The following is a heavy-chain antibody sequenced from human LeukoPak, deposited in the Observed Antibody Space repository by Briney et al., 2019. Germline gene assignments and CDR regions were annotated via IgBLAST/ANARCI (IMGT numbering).Heavy chain of an antibody. D-gene: IGHD5-18*01. V-gene: IGHV3-30*01. Sequence: GRSLRLSCAASGFTFSSYAMHWVRQAPGKGLEWVAVISYDGSNKYYADPVKGRFTISRDNSKNTLYLQMNSLRAEDTAVYYCARVRRYSQSYYFDYWGQGTLVTVSS. CDR3: ARVRRYSQSYYFDY. CDR1: GFTFSSYA. J-gene: IGHJ4*02. CDR2: ISYDGSNK.